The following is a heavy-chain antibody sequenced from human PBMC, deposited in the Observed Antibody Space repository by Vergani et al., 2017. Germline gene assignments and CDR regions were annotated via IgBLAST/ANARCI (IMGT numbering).Heavy chain of an antibody. D-gene: IGHD1-26*01. CDR3: VKESGSCENFFDS. CDR2: LTGGGGST. CDR1: GFTFSTYA. J-gene: IGHJ4*02. V-gene: IGHV3-23*01. Sequence: EVQLLESGGSLKQPGGSVRLSCAASGFTFSTYAMHWVRQAPGKGLEWVSALTGGGGSTYYADSFKGRFIISRDTSRDTLYLQMNSLRPEDTATYYCVKESGSCENFFDSWGQGTLVIVSS.